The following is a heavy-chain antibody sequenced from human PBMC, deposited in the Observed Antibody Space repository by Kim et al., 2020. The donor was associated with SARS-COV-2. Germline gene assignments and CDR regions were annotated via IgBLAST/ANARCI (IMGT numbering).Heavy chain of an antibody. Sequence: GGSLRLSCAASGFTFSDYYMSWIRQAPGKGLEWVSYISSSSSYTNYADSVKGRFTISRDNAKNSLYLQMNSLRAEDTAVYYCARDTQWPRGAFDIWGQGTMVTVSS. D-gene: IGHD6-19*01. CDR1: GFTFSDYY. J-gene: IGHJ3*02. CDR3: ARDTQWPRGAFDI. CDR2: ISSSSSYT. V-gene: IGHV3-11*06.